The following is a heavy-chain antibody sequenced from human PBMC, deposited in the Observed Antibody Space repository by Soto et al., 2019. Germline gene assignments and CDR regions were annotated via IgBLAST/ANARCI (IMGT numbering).Heavy chain of an antibody. D-gene: IGHD2-15*01. V-gene: IGHV4-39*01. CDR1: GGSISDTNDY. CDR2: FFYSGGT. Sequence: SETLSLTCTVSGGSISDTNDYWGWVRQPPGKGLEWIGSFFYSGGTYYNPSLKSRVTISVDTSKNQFSLKLSSVTAADTAVYYCARRVVVVAATTNWFDPWGQGTLVTVSS. J-gene: IGHJ5*02. CDR3: ARRVVVVAATTNWFDP.